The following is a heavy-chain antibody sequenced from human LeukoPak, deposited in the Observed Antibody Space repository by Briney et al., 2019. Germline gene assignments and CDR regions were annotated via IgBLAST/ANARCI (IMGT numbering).Heavy chain of an antibody. CDR1: GGSFSSGDYP. CDR2: IFHTAHP. J-gene: IGHJ4*02. CDR3: ARGFYGSGSHFDY. D-gene: IGHD3-10*01. V-gene: IGHV4-30-2*01. Sequence: SETLSLTCAVSGGSFSSGDYPWSWIRQPPGKGLEWVGYIFHTAHPSYNPSLKSRVTLSVDMSKNQIALKLSSVTAADTAVYYCARGFYGSGSHFDYWGQGSLVTVSS.